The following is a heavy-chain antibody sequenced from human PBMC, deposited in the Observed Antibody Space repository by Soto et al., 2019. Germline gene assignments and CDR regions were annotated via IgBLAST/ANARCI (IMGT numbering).Heavy chain of an antibody. CDR2: IYKSATT. V-gene: IGHV4-30-4*01. CDR3: ARGRYCLTGRCFPNWFDS. CDR1: GDSISTVDYF. Sequence: SETLSLTCSVSGDSISTVDYFWAWIRQPPGQALEYIGYIYKSATTYYNPSFESRVAISLDTSKSQLSLNVTSVTAADTAVYFCARGRYCLTGRCFPNWFDSWGQGTLVTVSS. J-gene: IGHJ5*01. D-gene: IGHD2-15*01.